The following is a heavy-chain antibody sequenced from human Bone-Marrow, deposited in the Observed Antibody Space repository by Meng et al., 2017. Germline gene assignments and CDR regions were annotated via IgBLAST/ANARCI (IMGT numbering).Heavy chain of an antibody. CDR2: INHSGST. D-gene: IGHD1-26*01. CDR1: GGSFSGYY. Sequence: QGKLKQWGVGLLKSSATLALTSACYGGSFSGYYWSWIRQPPGKGLEWIGEINHSGSTNYNPSLKSRVTISVETSKNQFSLKLSSVTAADTAIYYCARVIYRPSGHNYFDPWGQGTLVTVSS. V-gene: IGHV4-34*01. CDR3: ARVIYRPSGHNYFDP. J-gene: IGHJ5*02.